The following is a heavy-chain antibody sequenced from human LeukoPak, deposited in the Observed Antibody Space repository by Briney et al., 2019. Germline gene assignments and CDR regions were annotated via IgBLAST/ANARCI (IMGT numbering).Heavy chain of an antibody. D-gene: IGHD2-15*01. V-gene: IGHV4-4*07. CDR2: IYTSGST. CDR3: IGGSWVKSAHAFDI. J-gene: IGHJ3*02. CDR1: GGSISSYY. Sequence: PSETLSLTCTVSGGSISSYYWSWIRQPAGKGLEWIGRIYTSGSTNYNPSLKSRVTMSVDTSKNQFSLKLSSVTAADTAVYYCIGGSWVKSAHAFDIWGQGTMVTVSS.